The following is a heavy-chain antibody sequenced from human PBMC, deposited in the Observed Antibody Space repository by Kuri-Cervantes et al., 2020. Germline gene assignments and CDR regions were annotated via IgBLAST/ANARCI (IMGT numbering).Heavy chain of an antibody. Sequence: GSLRLSCTVSGGSISSSSYYWSWIRQPPGKGLEWIGEINHSGSTNYNPSLKSRVTISVDTSKNQFSLKLSSVTAADTAVYYCARGVLYYDFWSGYYGPRVFDYWGQGTLVTVSS. CDR3: ARGVLYYDFWSGYYGPRVFDY. V-gene: IGHV4-39*07. CDR1: GGSISSSSYY. J-gene: IGHJ4*02. D-gene: IGHD3-3*01. CDR2: INHSGST.